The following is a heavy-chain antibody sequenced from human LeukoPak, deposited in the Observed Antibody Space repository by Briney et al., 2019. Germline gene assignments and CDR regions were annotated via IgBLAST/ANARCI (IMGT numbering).Heavy chain of an antibody. J-gene: IGHJ4*02. CDR2: IYYSDST. CDR3: AREGYDILTGYSYLDY. V-gene: IGHV4-59*01. Sequence: SETLSLTCTVSGGSISSYYWSWIRQPPGKELEWIGYIYYSDSTNYNPSLKSRVTISVDTSKNQFSLKLSSVTAADTAVYYCAREGYDILTGYSYLDYWGQGTLVTVSS. CDR1: GGSISSYY. D-gene: IGHD3-9*01.